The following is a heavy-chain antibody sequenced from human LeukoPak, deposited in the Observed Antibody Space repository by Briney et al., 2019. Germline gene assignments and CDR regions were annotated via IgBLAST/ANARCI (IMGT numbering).Heavy chain of an antibody. Sequence: PSETLSLTCAVYGGSFSGYYWSWIRQPPGKGLEWIGEINHSGSTNYNPSLKSRVTISVDTSKNQFSLKLSSVTAADTAVYYCARRKCITIFGVVINSYAITPFDYWGQGTLVTVSS. CDR3: ARRKCITIFGVVINSYAITPFDY. CDR1: GGSFSGYY. CDR2: INHSGST. D-gene: IGHD3-3*01. V-gene: IGHV4-34*01. J-gene: IGHJ4*02.